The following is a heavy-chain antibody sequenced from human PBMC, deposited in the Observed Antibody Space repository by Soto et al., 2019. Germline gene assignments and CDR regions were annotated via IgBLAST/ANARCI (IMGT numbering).Heavy chain of an antibody. CDR3: ARVSVSSYHFAY. J-gene: IGHJ4*02. CDR2: INPDGSST. V-gene: IGHV3-74*01. Sequence: EVQLVESGGGLVQPGGSLRLSCAASGFTFSSYWMHWVRQALGKGLVWVSRINPDGSSTSYADSVKGRFTISRDNAKNTLYLQMTSLRAEDTAVYYCARVSVSSYHFAYWGKGTRVTVSS. CDR1: GFTFSSYW. D-gene: IGHD6-6*01.